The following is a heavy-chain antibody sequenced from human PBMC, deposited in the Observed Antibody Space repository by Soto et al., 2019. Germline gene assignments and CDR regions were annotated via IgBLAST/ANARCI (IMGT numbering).Heavy chain of an antibody. J-gene: IGHJ5*02. CDR3: ARHFVRPPRGYSGYGRYNWFDP. CDR2: IYYSGST. CDR1: GGSISSSSYY. D-gene: IGHD5-12*01. V-gene: IGHV4-39*01. Sequence: SETLSLTCTVSGGSISSSSYYWGWIRQPPGKGLEWIGSIYYSGSTYYNPSLKSRVTISVDTSKNQFSLKLSSVTAADTAVYYCARHFVRPPRGYSGYGRYNWFDPWGQGTLVTVSS.